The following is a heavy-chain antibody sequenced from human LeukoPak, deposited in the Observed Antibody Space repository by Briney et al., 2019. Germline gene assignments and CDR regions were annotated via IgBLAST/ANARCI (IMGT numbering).Heavy chain of an antibody. V-gene: IGHV4-31*03. Sequence: SSQTLSLTCTVSGGSISSGGYYWSWIRQHPGKGLEWIGYIYYSGSTYYNPSLKSRVTISVDTSKNQFSLELSSVTAADTAVYYCARESRRLDDSSGYYGCWGQGTLVTVSS. CDR1: GGSISSGGYY. J-gene: IGHJ4*02. CDR3: ARESRRLDDSSGYYGC. CDR2: IYYSGST. D-gene: IGHD3-22*01.